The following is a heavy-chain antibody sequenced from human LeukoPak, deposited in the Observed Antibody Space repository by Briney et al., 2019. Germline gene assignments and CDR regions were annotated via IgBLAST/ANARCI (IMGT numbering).Heavy chain of an antibody. CDR2: INPNSGGT. Sequence: ASVKVSCKASGYTFTGYYMHWVRQAPGQGLEWMGWINPNSGGTNYAQKLKGRVTMTRDTSISTAYMELSRLRSDDTAVYYCANVGLCTGSYSPAYDIWGQGTMVTVSS. J-gene: IGHJ3*02. CDR1: GYTFTGYY. D-gene: IGHD1-26*01. V-gene: IGHV1-2*02. CDR3: ANVGLCTGSYSPAYDI.